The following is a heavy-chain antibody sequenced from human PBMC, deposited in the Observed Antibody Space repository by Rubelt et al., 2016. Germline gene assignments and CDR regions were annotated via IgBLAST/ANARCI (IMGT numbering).Heavy chain of an antibody. CDR2: IWYDGSNI. CDR3: ARDPDCGGGSCYGRDY. Sequence: EYGGGVVQPGRSLRLSCAASGFTFGSYGMHWVRQAPGQGLEWVAVIWYDGSNIYYADSVKGRFTISRDNSKHALYLQMNSLRAEDTAVYYCARDPDCGGGSCYGRDYWGQGTLVTVSS. J-gene: IGHJ4*02. V-gene: IGHV3-33*01. CDR1: GFTFGSYG. D-gene: IGHD2-15*01.